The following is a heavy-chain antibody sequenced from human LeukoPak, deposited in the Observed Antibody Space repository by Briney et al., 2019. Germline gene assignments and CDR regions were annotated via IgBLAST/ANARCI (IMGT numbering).Heavy chain of an antibody. V-gene: IGHV4-59*08. CDR1: GGSISSFF. J-gene: IGHJ4*02. CDR3: ATTPALAVAGTLDPKE. CDR2: IYYSGIT. D-gene: IGHD6-19*01. Sequence: SETLSLTCTVSGGSISSFFWSWIRQPPGKGLEWIGYIYYSGITKYNPSLKSRVTISVDTSENQFSLKLSSVAAADTAVYYCATTPALAVAGTLDPKEWGQGTLVTVSS.